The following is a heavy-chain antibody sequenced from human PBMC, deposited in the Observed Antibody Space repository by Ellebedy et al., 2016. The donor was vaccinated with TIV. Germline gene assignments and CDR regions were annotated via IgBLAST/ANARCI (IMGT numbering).Heavy chain of an antibody. D-gene: IGHD6-19*01. CDR1: GGPISRYY. CDR3: ARDPDYNSGWGGFDS. J-gene: IGHJ4*02. V-gene: IGHV4-59*01. CDR2: IYNNGNT. Sequence: MPSETLSLTCTVSGGPISRYYWTWLRQPPGKALEGIGYIYNNGNTKYNPSLESRVFIFSATSKNHFSLRLTSVTAADSAVYYCARDPDYNSGWGGFDSWGQGALVTVSS.